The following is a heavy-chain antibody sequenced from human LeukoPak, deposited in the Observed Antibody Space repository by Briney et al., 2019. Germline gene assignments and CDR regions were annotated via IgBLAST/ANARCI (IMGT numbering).Heavy chain of an antibody. CDR3: ARSGGYYFYMDV. V-gene: IGHV1-18*01. CDR1: GYTFSNSG. J-gene: IGHJ6*03. CDR2: ISTNSGTT. D-gene: IGHD1-26*01. Sequence: ASVKVSCKASGYTFSNSGISWGRQAPGQGLEWMGWISTNSGTTNYAHNLQGRLTMTTDTSTNTAYMDLRNLKSDDTAVYYCARSGGYYFYMDVWGKGTTVTVSS.